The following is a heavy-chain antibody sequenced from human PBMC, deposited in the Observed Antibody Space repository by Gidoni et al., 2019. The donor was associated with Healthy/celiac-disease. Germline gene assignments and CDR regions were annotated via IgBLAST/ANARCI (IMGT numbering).Heavy chain of an antibody. CDR1: GFSFSSYG. V-gene: IGHV3-30*18. Sequence: QVQLVESGGGVVQHGRSLRRSCAASGFSFSSYGMHWVRQAPGKGLEWVAGISYDGSNKDYADSVKGRFTISRDNSKNTLYLQMNSLRAEDTAVYYCAKDRDSSSWPYYYYGMDVWGQGTTVTVSS. CDR3: AKDRDSSSWPYYYYGMDV. D-gene: IGHD6-13*01. J-gene: IGHJ6*02. CDR2: ISYDGSNK.